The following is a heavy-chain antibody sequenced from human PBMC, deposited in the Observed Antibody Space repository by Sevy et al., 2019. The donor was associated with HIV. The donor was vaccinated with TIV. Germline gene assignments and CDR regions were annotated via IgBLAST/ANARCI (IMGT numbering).Heavy chain of an antibody. CDR1: GYTFTGYY. CDR2: INPKSGGT. V-gene: IGHV1-2*02. Sequence: ASVKVSCKASGYTFTGYYLHWVRQAPGQGLEWMGWINPKSGGTNYAPKFQGRVTMTRDTSISTASMELSRLRSDDTAMYYCTRSAAEAKIFFCGGDCYSDYWGHGTLVTVSS. J-gene: IGHJ4*01. D-gene: IGHD2-21*02. CDR3: TRSAAEAKIFFCGGDCYSDY.